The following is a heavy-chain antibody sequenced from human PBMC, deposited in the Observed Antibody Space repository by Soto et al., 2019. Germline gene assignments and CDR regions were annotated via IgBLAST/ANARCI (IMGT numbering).Heavy chain of an antibody. V-gene: IGHV3-48*03. CDR1: GFTFSSYE. CDR3: AREGKIQLWLLFDY. D-gene: IGHD5-18*01. J-gene: IGHJ4*02. CDR2: ISSSGSTI. Sequence: GGSLRLSCAASGFTFSSYEMNWVRQAPGKGLEWVSYISSSGSTIYYADSVKGRFTISRDNAKNSLYLQMNSLRVEDTAVYYCAREGKIQLWLLFDYWGQGTLVTVSS.